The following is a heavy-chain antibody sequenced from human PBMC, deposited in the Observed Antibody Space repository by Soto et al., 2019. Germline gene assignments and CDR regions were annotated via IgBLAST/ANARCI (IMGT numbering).Heavy chain of an antibody. CDR2: INHSGST. V-gene: IGHV4-34*01. Sequence: KTSETLSLTCAVYGGSFSCYYWSWIRQPPGKGLEWIGEINHSGSTNYNPSLKSRVTISVDTSKNQFSLKLSSVTAADTAVYYCARTPTYYYYGMDVWGQGTTVTVSS. D-gene: IGHD4-17*01. CDR3: ARTPTYYYYGMDV. J-gene: IGHJ6*02. CDR1: GGSFSCYY.